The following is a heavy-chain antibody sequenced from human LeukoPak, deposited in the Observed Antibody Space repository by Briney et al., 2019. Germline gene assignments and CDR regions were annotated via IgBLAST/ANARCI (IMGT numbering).Heavy chain of an antibody. CDR3: ARQDSSPSYGMDV. D-gene: IGHD6-19*01. V-gene: IGHV4-34*01. J-gene: IGHJ6*02. CDR2: INHSGST. CDR1: GGSFSGYY. Sequence: SEALSLTCAVYGGSFSGYYWSWIRQPPGKGLEWIGEINHSGSTNYNPSLKSRVTISVDTSKNQFSLKLSSVTAADTAVYYCARQDSSPSYGMDVWGQGTTVTVSS.